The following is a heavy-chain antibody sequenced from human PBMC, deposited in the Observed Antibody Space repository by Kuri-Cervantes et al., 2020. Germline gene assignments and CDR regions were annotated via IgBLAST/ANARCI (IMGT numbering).Heavy chain of an antibody. CDR2: INSDGSST. Sequence: GGSLRLSCAASGFTFSSYWMHWVRQAPGKGLVWVSRINSDGSSTSYAGSVKGRFTISRDISRNTLYLYLQMDSLRAEDTAVYYCAKDGAAAGYYFDYWGQGSLVTVSS. CDR1: GFTFSSYW. V-gene: IGHV3-74*01. D-gene: IGHD6-13*01. J-gene: IGHJ4*02. CDR3: AKDGAAAGYYFDY.